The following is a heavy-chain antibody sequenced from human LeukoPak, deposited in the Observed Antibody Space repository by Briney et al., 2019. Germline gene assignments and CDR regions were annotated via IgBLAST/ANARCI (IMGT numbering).Heavy chain of an antibody. J-gene: IGHJ4*02. CDR3: ARLGGMATPSPYYFDY. V-gene: IGHV1-69*13. D-gene: IGHD5-24*01. CDR2: IIPIFGTA. CDR1: GGTFSSYA. Sequence: GASVKVSCKASGGTFSSYAISWVRQAPGQGLEWMGGIIPIFGTANYAQKFQSRVTITADESTSTAYMELSSLRSEDTAVYYCARLGGMATPSPYYFDYWGQGTLVTVSS.